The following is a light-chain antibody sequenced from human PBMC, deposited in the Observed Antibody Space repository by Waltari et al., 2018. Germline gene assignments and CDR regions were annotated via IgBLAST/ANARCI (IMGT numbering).Light chain of an antibody. J-gene: IGKJ2*01. CDR3: QDFGGS. CDR1: QTFSSNY. CDR2: GSS. Sequence: VLTQSPDTLSLSPGERVTLSYRASQTFSSNYFAWCQRKPGQAPRLLIYGSSRRATGIPDRFSGSGSGTDFTLTISRLEPEDFAVSSCQDFGGSVGQGTKLEIK. V-gene: IGKV3-20*01.